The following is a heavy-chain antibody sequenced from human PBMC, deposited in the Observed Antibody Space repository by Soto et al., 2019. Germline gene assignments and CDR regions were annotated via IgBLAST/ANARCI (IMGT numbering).Heavy chain of an antibody. V-gene: IGHV3-23*01. Sequence: EVKLLESGGGLVQPGGSLRLSCAASGFTFSSYSMSWVRQAPGKGLEWVSHITASGGTTYYADSVKGRFTISRDSSRSTLYLQMTSLRAEDTALYYCAKCIQVNWNYDAFHIWGQGTMVTASS. CDR3: AKCIQVNWNYDAFHI. J-gene: IGHJ3*02. D-gene: IGHD1-7*01. CDR1: GFTFSSYS. CDR2: ITASGGTT.